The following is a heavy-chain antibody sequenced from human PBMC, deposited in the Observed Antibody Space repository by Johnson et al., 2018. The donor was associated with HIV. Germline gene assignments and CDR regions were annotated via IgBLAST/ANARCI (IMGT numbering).Heavy chain of an antibody. J-gene: IGHJ3*02. Sequence: QVQLVESGGGLVKPGGSLSLSGAASGFTFSDYYMRWIRQAPGKGLEWVSYISSSGSTIYYADSVKGRFTISRDNAKSSLYLPMNSLRAEDTAGYNCARRTVVTPGAFDIWGQGTRVDVTS. D-gene: IGHD4-23*01. V-gene: IGHV3-11*04. CDR2: ISSSGSTI. CDR3: ARRTVVTPGAFDI. CDR1: GFTFSDYY.